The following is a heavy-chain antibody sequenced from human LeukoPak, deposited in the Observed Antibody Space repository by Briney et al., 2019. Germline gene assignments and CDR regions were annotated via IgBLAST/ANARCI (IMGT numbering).Heavy chain of an antibody. CDR1: GYTFSNYA. J-gene: IGHJ4*02. Sequence: ASVKVSCKASGYTFSNYAISWVGQAPGQGLEWMGWISGYNGNTNYAQKLQGRVTMTTDTSTSTAYMELRSLRSDDTAVYYCARALDSSSWWDYWGQGTLVTVSS. D-gene: IGHD6-13*01. CDR3: ARALDSSSWWDY. V-gene: IGHV1-18*01. CDR2: ISGYNGNT.